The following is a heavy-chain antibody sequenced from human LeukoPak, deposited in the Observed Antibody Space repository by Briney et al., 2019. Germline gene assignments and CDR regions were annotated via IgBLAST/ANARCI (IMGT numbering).Heavy chain of an antibody. Sequence: PSETLSLTCAVYGGSFSGYYWSWIRQPPGKGLEWIGEINHSGSTNYNPSLKSRVTISVDTSKNQFSLKLSSVTAADTAFYYCARVGYDILTGYYHYFDYWGQGTLVTVSS. CDR3: ARVGYDILTGYYHYFDY. D-gene: IGHD3-9*01. J-gene: IGHJ4*02. CDR2: INHSGST. V-gene: IGHV4-34*01. CDR1: GGSFSGYY.